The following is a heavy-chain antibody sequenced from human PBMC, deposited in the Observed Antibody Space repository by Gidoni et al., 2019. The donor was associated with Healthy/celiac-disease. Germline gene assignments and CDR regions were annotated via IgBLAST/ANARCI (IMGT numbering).Heavy chain of an antibody. Sequence: QVQLVQSGAEVKKPGASVKVSCQASGYTVPSYGIRWVRQAPGQGLEWMGWISAYNGHTNYAQTLQGRVTMTTDTSTSTAYMELRSLRSDDTSVYYCARDYGSLRQWPDAFDIWGQGTMVTVSS. CDR2: ISAYNGHT. D-gene: IGHD6-19*01. CDR3: ARDYGSLRQWPDAFDI. V-gene: IGHV1-18*04. J-gene: IGHJ3*02. CDR1: GYTVPSYG.